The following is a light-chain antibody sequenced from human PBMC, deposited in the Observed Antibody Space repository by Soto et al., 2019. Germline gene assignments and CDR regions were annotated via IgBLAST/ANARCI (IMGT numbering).Light chain of an antibody. CDR3: QQYGSLSWT. CDR1: HSVSSY. V-gene: IGKV3-11*01. CDR2: DVS. Sequence: EIVLTQSPATLSLSPGDRATLSCRASHSVSSYLAWYQQRPGQAPRLLIYDVSNRATGIPARFSGSGSGTDFNLTISSLEPEDFAVYYCQQYGSLSWTFGQGTKVEIK. J-gene: IGKJ1*01.